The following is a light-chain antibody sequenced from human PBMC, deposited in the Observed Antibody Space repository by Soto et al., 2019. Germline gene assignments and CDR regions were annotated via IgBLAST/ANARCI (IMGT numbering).Light chain of an antibody. CDR1: QRININ. J-gene: IGKJ2*01. Sequence: EIVMTQSPATLSVSPGERVTLSCRASQRININLAWYQQKLGQAPRLLIYSASARVTDVPARFTGGGSGTEFTLSISTLQPEDFAVYYCQQFRSWPYTFGQGTKLEAK. CDR3: QQFRSWPYT. V-gene: IGKV3-15*01. CDR2: SAS.